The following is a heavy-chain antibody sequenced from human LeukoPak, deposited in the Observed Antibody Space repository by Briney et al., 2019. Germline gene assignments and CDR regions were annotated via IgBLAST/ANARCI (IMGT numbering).Heavy chain of an antibody. Sequence: GGSLRLSCAASGFTFSSYAMSWVRQAPGKGLEWVSAISGSGGSTYYADSVKGRFTISRDNSKNTLYLQMNSLRAEDRAVYYCAKSRSTITIIVVAYYFDYWGQGTLVTVSS. CDR1: GFTFSSYA. CDR3: AKSRSTITIIVVAYYFDY. V-gene: IGHV3-23*01. J-gene: IGHJ4*02. CDR2: ISGSGGST. D-gene: IGHD3-22*01.